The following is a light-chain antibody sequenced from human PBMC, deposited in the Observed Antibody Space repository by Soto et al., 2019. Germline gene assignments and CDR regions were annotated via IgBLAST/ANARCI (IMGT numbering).Light chain of an antibody. CDR2: ATS. CDR1: QAISSH. CDR3: HKYNHAPT. J-gene: IGKJ4*01. V-gene: IGKV1-27*01. Sequence: DIQLTQSPSSLSASVGDRVTITCRASQAISSHLAWYQQKPGKVPELLIYATSTLQSGAPSRFSGSGSGTDFTLTISSLQPEDVATYYCHKYNHAPTFGGGTKVEIK.